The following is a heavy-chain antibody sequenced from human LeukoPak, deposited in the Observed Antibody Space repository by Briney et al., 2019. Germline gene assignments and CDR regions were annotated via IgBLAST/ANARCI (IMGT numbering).Heavy chain of an antibody. CDR1: VFTVSTNY. J-gene: IGHJ4*02. CDR2: IHRDGST. CDR3: ALDCCTGSRFDH. Sequence: GESLRLSCAVSVFTVSTNYMGWVRQAPGKGLEWVTGIHRDGSTYYAESVKVRFTISRDQSKNILYLQMNSVRVEDTALYYCALDCCTGSRFDHWGQGTQVTVPS. V-gene: IGHV3-53*01. D-gene: IGHD2-8*02.